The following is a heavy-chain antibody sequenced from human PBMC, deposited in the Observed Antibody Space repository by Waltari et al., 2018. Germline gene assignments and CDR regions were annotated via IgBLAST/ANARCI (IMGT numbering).Heavy chain of an antibody. V-gene: IGHV3-7*01. CDR2: IKQDGSEE. J-gene: IGHJ4*02. Sequence: EVQLVESGGGLVQPGGSLRLSCAASGISFSSFWMTWVRQAPGSFLYGVANIKQDGSEEYYLDSVKGRFTISKDNAKNSLYLQMNSLRAEDTAVYFCARERRGQSGWYYFDFWGQGSLVTVSS. CDR1: GISFSSFW. CDR3: ARERRGQSGWYYFDF. D-gene: IGHD6-19*01.